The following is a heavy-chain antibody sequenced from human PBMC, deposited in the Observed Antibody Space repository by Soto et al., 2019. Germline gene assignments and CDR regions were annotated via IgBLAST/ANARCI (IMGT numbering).Heavy chain of an antibody. Sequence: QVQLVESGGGVVQPGRSLRLSCAASGFTFSSYGMHWVRQAPGKGLEWVAVIWYDGSNKYYADSVKGRFTISRDNSKNSLYLKMNSLRARDTAVYYGARDQPLYNWNKHDAFDIWGKGTMETVSS. CDR2: IWYDGSNK. V-gene: IGHV3-33*01. J-gene: IGHJ3*02. CDR3: ARDQPLYNWNKHDAFDI. CDR1: GFTFSSYG. D-gene: IGHD1-20*01.